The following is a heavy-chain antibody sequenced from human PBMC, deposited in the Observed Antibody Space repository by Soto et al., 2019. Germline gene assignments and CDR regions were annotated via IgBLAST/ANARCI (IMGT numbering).Heavy chain of an antibody. CDR2: IYYSGST. Sequence: PSETLSLTCTVSGGSISSSSYYWGWIRQPPGKGLEWIGSIYYSGSTYYNPSLKSRVTISVDTSKNQFSLKLSSVTAADTAVYYCARHQIPGIAEPNMGGYYFDYWGQGTLVTVSS. CDR1: GGSISSSSYY. J-gene: IGHJ4*02. CDR3: ARHQIPGIAEPNMGGYYFDY. D-gene: IGHD6-13*01. V-gene: IGHV4-39*01.